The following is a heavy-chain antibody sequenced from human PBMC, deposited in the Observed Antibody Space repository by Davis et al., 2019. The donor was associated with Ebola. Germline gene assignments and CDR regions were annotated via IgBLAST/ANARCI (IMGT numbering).Heavy chain of an antibody. D-gene: IGHD1-26*01. CDR1: GDSVSGNSGA. J-gene: IGHJ6*02. Sequence: PSETLSLTCAISGDSVSGNSGAWNWIRQSPSRGLEWLGRTYYNSKWFTDYAVSVRGRITINPDTSKNQFSLQLNSVTPEDTAVYYCVRGWGRSGLDVWGQGTTVTVSS. V-gene: IGHV6-1*01. CDR3: VRGWGRSGLDV. CDR2: TYYNSKWFT.